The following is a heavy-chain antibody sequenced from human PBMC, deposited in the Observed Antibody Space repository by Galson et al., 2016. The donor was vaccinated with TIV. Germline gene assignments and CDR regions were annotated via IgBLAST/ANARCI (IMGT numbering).Heavy chain of an antibody. J-gene: IGHJ4*02. Sequence: SVKVSCKASGYTFNNYDISWVRQATGQGLEWMGWMNPNSGNAGYAQKFQGRVTMTSNTSVNTAYMEVRSLRFEDTAVYYCARARRGYCSGGSCLPGYWGQGTLVTVSS. D-gene: IGHD2-15*01. CDR3: ARARRGYCSGGSCLPGY. CDR1: GYTFNNYD. V-gene: IGHV1-8*01. CDR2: MNPNSGNA.